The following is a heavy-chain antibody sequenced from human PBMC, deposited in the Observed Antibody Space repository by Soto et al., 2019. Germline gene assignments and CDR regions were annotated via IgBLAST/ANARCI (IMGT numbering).Heavy chain of an antibody. J-gene: IGHJ6*02. CDR1: GFTFSSYA. CDR3: AKEAYDILTGYYNGYYYYGMDV. Sequence: GGSLRLSCAASGFTFSSYAMSWVRQAPGKGLEWVSAISGSGGSTYYADSVKGRFTISRDNSKNTLYLQMNSLRAEDTAVYYCAKEAYDILTGYYNGYYYYGMDVWGQGTTGTVS. CDR2: ISGSGGST. V-gene: IGHV3-23*01. D-gene: IGHD3-9*01.